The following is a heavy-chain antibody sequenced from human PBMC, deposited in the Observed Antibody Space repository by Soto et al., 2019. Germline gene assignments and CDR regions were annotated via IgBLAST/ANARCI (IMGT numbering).Heavy chain of an antibody. CDR1: GYTFTSYA. Sequence: ASVKVSCKASGYTFTSYAMHWVRQAPGQRHEWMGWINAGNGNTKYSQKFQGRVTITRDTSASTAYKELSSLRSEDTAVYYCARAGIGYCSGGSCYAAFDIWGQGTMVTVSS. CDR2: INAGNGNT. D-gene: IGHD2-15*01. J-gene: IGHJ3*02. CDR3: ARAGIGYCSGGSCYAAFDI. V-gene: IGHV1-3*01.